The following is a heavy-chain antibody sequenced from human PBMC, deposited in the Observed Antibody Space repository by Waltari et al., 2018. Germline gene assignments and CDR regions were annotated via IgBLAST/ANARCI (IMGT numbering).Heavy chain of an antibody. V-gene: IGHV3-30-3*01. CDR2: ISYDGSNK. Sequence: QVQLVESGGGVVQPGRSLRLSCAASGFTFSSYAMHWVRQAPGKGLEWGAVISYDGSNKYYADSVKGRFTISRDNSKNTLYLQMNSLRAEDTAVYYCARGLNEDYWGQGTLVTVSS. J-gene: IGHJ4*02. CDR1: GFTFSSYA. CDR3: ARGLNEDY. D-gene: IGHD1-1*01.